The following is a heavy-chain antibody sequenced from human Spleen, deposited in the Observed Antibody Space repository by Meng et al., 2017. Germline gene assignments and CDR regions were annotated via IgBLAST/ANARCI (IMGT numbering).Heavy chain of an antibody. D-gene: IGHD6-6*01. Sequence: GQACAELKKPGASGKVACMASGYTFNSFTINWLQQAHELVLESMESINTNSGNPTCVEGFTGRFVFSLDTSVKTAYLEISSLKAEDTAVYYCGRDPSWGNEAARLDYWGQGTLVTVSS. CDR2: INTNSGNP. V-gene: IGHV7-4-1*02. CDR3: GRDPSWGNEAARLDY. CDR1: GYTFNSFT. J-gene: IGHJ4*02.